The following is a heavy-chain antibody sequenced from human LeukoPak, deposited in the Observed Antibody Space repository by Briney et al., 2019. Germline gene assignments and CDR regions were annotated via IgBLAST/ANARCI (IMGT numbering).Heavy chain of an antibody. Sequence: GGSLRLSCAASGFTFSSYGMSWVRQAPGKGLEWVSAISGSGGSTYYADSVKGRFTISRDNSKNTLYLQMNSLRAEDTAVYYCARGGVVVAATFDYWGQGTLVTVPS. CDR2: ISGSGGST. J-gene: IGHJ4*02. CDR1: GFTFSSYG. V-gene: IGHV3-23*01. CDR3: ARGGVVVAATFDY. D-gene: IGHD2-15*01.